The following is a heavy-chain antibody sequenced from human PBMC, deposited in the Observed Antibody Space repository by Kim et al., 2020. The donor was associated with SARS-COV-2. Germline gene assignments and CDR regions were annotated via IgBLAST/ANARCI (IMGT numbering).Heavy chain of an antibody. J-gene: IGHJ4*02. Sequence: GGSLRLSCAASGFTFSSYGMHWVRQAPGKGLEWVAVISYDGSNKYYADSVKGRFTISRDNSKNTLYLQMNSLRAEDTAVYYCAKDGYCSSTSCWVRGYFGYWGQETLVTV. D-gene: IGHD2-2*03. CDR3: AKDGYCSSTSCWVRGYFGY. V-gene: IGHV3-30*18. CDR1: GFTFSSYG. CDR2: ISYDGSNK.